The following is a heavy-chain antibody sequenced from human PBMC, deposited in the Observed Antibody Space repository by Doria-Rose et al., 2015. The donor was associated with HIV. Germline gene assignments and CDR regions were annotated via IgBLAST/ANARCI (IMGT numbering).Heavy chain of an antibody. Sequence: QITLKESGPVLVKPTETLTLTCTVSGVSLSSPGMGVSWIRQPPGKALEWLANIFSNDVRSYKTSLQSRLTSSRSTSKSQVVLTKTDMDPVDTATYYCARIKSSRXYHKYYFDFWGQGTLVIVSA. D-gene: IGHD6-13*01. CDR3: ARIKSSRXYHKYYFDF. CDR2: IFSNDVR. V-gene: IGHV2-26*01. J-gene: IGHJ4*02. CDR1: GVSLSSPGMG.